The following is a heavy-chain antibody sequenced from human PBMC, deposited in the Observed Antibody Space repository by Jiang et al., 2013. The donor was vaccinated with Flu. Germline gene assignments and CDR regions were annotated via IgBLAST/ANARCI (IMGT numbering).Heavy chain of an antibody. CDR1: GGSISTSSYY. V-gene: IGHV4-39*02. CDR3: AKLLTGEDYFDY. J-gene: IGHJ4*02. D-gene: IGHD7-27*01. Sequence: GPGLVKPSETLSLTCTVSGGSISTSSYYWGWIRQPPGKELEWIGSVYYSGGTYYNPSLKSRVTISVDTSKNHFSLRVRSVTAADTAVYYCAKLLTGEDYFDYVGPGNPGHRPL. CDR2: VYYSGGT.